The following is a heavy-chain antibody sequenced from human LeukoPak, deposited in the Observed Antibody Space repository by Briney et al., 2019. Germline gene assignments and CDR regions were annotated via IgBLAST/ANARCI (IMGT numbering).Heavy chain of an antibody. CDR3: ARAWSSSWYGTVRDAFDI. V-gene: IGHV4-34*01. CDR2: INHSGST. Sequence: PSETLSLTCAVYGGSFSGYYWSWIRQPPGKGLEWIGEINHSGSTNYNPSLKSRVTISVDTSKNQFSLKLSSVTAADTAVYYCARAWSSSWYGTVRDAFDIWGQGTMVTVSS. J-gene: IGHJ3*02. CDR1: GGSFSGYY. D-gene: IGHD6-13*01.